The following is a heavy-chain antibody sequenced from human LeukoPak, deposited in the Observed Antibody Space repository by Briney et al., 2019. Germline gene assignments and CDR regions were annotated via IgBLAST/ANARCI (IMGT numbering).Heavy chain of an antibody. CDR3: ARERYDFWSGYYNT. CDR2: IYTSGST. Sequence: SETLSLTCTVSGGSISSGSYYWSWIRQPAGKGLEWIGRIYTSGSTNYNPSLKSRVTTSVDTSKNQFSLKLSSVTAADTAVYYCARERYDFWSGYYNTWGQGTLVTVSS. V-gene: IGHV4-61*02. CDR1: GGSISSGSYY. J-gene: IGHJ5*02. D-gene: IGHD3-3*01.